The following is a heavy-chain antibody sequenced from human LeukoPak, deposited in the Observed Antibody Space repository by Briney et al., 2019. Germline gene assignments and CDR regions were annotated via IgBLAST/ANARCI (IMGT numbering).Heavy chain of an antibody. CDR2: IYSGGNT. CDR3: AIIVGWGEDY. D-gene: IGHD3-10*01. Sequence: GGSLRLSCAASGISVDGNHMSWVRQAPGMGLEWVSVIYSGGNTYYARSVKGRFTLSRDNSKNTLYLQMNNLRAEDTAVYYCAIIVGWGEDYWGQGTLVTVSS. V-gene: IGHV3-66*01. CDR1: GISVDGNH. J-gene: IGHJ4*02.